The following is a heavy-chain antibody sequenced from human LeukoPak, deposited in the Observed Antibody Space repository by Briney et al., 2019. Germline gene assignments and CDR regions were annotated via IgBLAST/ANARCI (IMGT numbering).Heavy chain of an antibody. D-gene: IGHD5-24*01. CDR2: IGSSGGST. Sequence: GGSLRLSCAASGFNFITAVMTWVRQAPGKGLEWVSLIGSSGGSTYYADSVKGRFTISRDNSNHTLSLQMNSLRVEDTAIYYCVKDIQLSTWGLGTMVTVSS. J-gene: IGHJ3*01. V-gene: IGHV3-23*01. CDR1: GFNFITAV. CDR3: VKDIQLST.